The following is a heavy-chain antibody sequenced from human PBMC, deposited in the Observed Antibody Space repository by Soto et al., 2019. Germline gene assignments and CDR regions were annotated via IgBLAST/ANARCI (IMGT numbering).Heavy chain of an antibody. CDR3: ARGVLNTVTTDYYYGMDV. V-gene: IGHV3-30-3*01. CDR1: GFTFSSYA. Sequence: GGSLRLSCAASGFTFSSYAMHWVRQAPGKGLEWVAVISYDGSNKYYADSVKGRFTISRDNSKNTLYLQMNSLRAEDTAVYYCARGVLNTVTTDYYYGMDVWGQGTTVTVSS. D-gene: IGHD4-4*01. J-gene: IGHJ6*02. CDR2: ISYDGSNK.